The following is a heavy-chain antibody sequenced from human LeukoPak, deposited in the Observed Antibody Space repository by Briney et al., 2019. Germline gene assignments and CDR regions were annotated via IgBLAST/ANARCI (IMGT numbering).Heavy chain of an antibody. CDR1: GGSISSSSYY. V-gene: IGHV4-39*01. CDR3: ARQGCTNGVCYVADY. J-gene: IGHJ4*02. Sequence: SETLPLTCTVSGGSISSSSYYWGWIRQPPGKGLEWIGSIYYSGSTYYNPSLKSRVTISVDSSKNQFSLKLSSVTAADTAVYYCARQGCTNGVCYVADYWGQGTLVTVSS. D-gene: IGHD2-8*01. CDR2: IYYSGST.